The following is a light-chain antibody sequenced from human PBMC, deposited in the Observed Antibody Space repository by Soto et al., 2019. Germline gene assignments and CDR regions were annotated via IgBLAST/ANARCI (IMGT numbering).Light chain of an antibody. J-gene: IGLJ1*01. CDR3: KSYAGSNTYV. V-gene: IGLV2-8*01. CDR1: SSDVGAYIF. Sequence: QSVLTQPPSASGSPGQSVTISCTGTSSDVGAYIFVSWYQQHPGKAPKLMVYDVNRRPPGVPDRFFGSKSGNTASLTVSGLQAADEGDYFCKSYAGSNTYVFGSGTKLTVL. CDR2: DVN.